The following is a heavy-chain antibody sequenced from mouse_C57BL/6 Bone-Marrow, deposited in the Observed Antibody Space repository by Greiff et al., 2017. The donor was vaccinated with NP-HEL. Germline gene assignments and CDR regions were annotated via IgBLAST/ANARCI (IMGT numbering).Heavy chain of an antibody. J-gene: IGHJ2*01. CDR3: ARPPNCDDYYFDS. CDR1: GFTFSSYG. D-gene: IGHD4-1*01. CDR2: ISSGGSYT. Sequence: EVKLMESGGDLVKPGGSLKLSCAASGFTFSSYGMSWVRQTPEKRLEWVATISSGGSYTYYTESVKGRFTIHRDNAKNTLYLQMISLNSEDTAIYYCARPPNCDDYYFDSWGPGTTLTVSS. V-gene: IGHV5-6*01.